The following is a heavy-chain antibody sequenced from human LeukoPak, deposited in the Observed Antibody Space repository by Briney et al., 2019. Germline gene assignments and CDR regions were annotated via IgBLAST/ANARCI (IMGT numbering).Heavy chain of an antibody. Sequence: GGSRRLSCAASGFTFSSYWMSWVRQAPGKGLEWVANIKQDGSEKYYVDSVKGRFTISRDNAKNSLYLQMNSLRAEDTAVYYCARGKMATVTAFDYWGQGTLVTVSS. CDR1: GFTFSSYW. J-gene: IGHJ4*02. CDR3: ARGKMATVTAFDY. D-gene: IGHD4-17*01. CDR2: IKQDGSEK. V-gene: IGHV3-7*01.